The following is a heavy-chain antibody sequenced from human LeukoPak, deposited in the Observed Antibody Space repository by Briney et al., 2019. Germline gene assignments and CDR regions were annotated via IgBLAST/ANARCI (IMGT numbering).Heavy chain of an antibody. V-gene: IGHV1-18*01. CDR2: ISAYNGNT. D-gene: IGHD2-15*01. Sequence: EASVKVACKASGYTFTSYGISWVRQAPGQGLEWMGWISAYNGNTNYAQKLQGRVTMTTDTSTSTAYMELRSLRSDDTAVYYCARVGRSGSSAQLPRGWGQGTLVTVSS. CDR3: ARVGRSGSSAQLPRG. CDR1: GYTFTSYG. J-gene: IGHJ4*02.